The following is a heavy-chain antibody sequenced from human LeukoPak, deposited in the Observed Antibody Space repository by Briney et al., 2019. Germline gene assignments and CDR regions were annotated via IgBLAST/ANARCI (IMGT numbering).Heavy chain of an antibody. D-gene: IGHD3-10*01. CDR1: GGSFSDSY. J-gene: IGHJ6*02. CDR2: INHSGST. CDR3: ARVVRYYNVGHYYGMDV. V-gene: IGHV4-34*01. Sequence: SETLSLTCAVFGGSFSDSYWSWIRQPPGKGLEWIGEINHSGSTNYNPSLKSRVTISVDTSKNQFSLKLSSVTAADTAVYYRARVVRYYNVGHYYGMDVWGQGTTVTVSS.